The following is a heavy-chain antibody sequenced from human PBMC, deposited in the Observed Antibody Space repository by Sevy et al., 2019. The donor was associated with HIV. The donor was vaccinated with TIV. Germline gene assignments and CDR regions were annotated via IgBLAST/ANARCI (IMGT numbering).Heavy chain of an antibody. Sequence: ASVKVSCKVSGYTLAKVSIHWVRQAPGKGLEWMTSFDPEDGDPEDGKTIYAQKFLGRVSLTEDTSTDTAYMELSSLRSDDTAVYYCATTKDYYDSSGYPFDYWGHGTLVTVSS. CDR3: ATTKDYYDSSGYPFDY. D-gene: IGHD3-22*01. CDR1: GYTLAKVS. V-gene: IGHV1-24*01. J-gene: IGHJ4*01. CDR2: FDPEDGDPEDGKT.